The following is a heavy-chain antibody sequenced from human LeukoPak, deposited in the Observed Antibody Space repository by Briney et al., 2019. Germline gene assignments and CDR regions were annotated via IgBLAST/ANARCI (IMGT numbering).Heavy chain of an antibody. CDR3: ATYSHGTTTFDH. D-gene: IGHD1-7*01. J-gene: IGHJ4*02. V-gene: IGHV3-30*02. CDR2: IWYDGSNK. CDR1: GFTFSSYG. Sequence: GGSLRLSCAASGFTFSSYGMHWVRQAPGKGLEWVAVIWYDGSNKYYADSVKGRFTISRDNSKNTLYLQMIGLRRDDTGIYYCATYSHGTTTFDHWGQGTLVTVSS.